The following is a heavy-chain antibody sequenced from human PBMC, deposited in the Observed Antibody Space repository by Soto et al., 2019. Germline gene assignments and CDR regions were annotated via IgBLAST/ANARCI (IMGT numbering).Heavy chain of an antibody. D-gene: IGHD2-21*02. J-gene: IGHJ4*02. CDR3: ARGGHVVVVTAALDY. CDR2: VNPSGGHT. V-gene: IGHV1-46*01. CDR1: GDTFTDYY. Sequence: QVQLVQSGAEVKKPGASVKGSCKASGDTFTDYYIHWVRQAPGQGLEWMGTVNPSGGHTTYAQHFLGRMTMPRDTTTSTLYMELTSLTSEDTAVYYCARGGHVVVVTAALDYCGQGTLVTVSS.